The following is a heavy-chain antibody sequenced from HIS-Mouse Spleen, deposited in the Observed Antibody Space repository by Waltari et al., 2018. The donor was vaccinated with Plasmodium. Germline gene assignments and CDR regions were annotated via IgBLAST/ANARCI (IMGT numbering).Heavy chain of an antibody. Sequence: QVQLGQSGAEVKKPGASVKVSCKASGYTFTCDYIHWVRQAPGQGLEWKGWINPNRGGTNYAQKFQGRVTMTRDTSISTAYMELSRLRSDDTAVYYCARDLAAAGHFDYWGQGTLVTVSS. D-gene: IGHD6-13*01. CDR1: GYTFTCDY. CDR3: ARDLAAAGHFDY. J-gene: IGHJ4*02. CDR2: INPNRGGT. V-gene: IGHV1-2*02.